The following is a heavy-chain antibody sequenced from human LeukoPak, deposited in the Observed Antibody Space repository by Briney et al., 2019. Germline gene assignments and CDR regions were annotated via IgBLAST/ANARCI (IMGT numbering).Heavy chain of an antibody. CDR1: GGSISSYS. V-gene: IGHV4-59*01. J-gene: IGHJ4*02. Sequence: SETPSVTCTVSGGSISSYSWSWIRQPPGKGLEWIGYIYYSGSTNYNPSLKSRVTISVDTSKNQFSLKLSSVTAADTAVYYCARSDTYYVKPFDYWRQGTLVTVSS. CDR2: IYYSGST. D-gene: IGHD3-10*02. CDR3: ARSDTYYVKPFDY.